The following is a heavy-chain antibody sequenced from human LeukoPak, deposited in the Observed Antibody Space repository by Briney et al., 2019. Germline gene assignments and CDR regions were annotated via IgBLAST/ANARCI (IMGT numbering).Heavy chain of an antibody. CDR1: GYTFTGYY. CDR3: ARVNVKYYYDSSGYYYAY. V-gene: IGHV1-2*02. CDR2: INPNSGGT. Sequence: ASVKVSCKASGYTFTGYYMHWVRQAPGQGLEWMGWINPNSGGTNYAQKFQGRVTMTRDTSISTAYMELSRLRSDDTAVYYCARVNVKYYYDSSGYYYAYWGQGTLVTVSS. J-gene: IGHJ4*02. D-gene: IGHD3-22*01.